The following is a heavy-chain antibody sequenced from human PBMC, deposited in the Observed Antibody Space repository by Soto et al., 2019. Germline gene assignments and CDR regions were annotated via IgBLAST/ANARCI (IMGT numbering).Heavy chain of an antibody. Sequence: VQLVESGGGLVQPGGSLRLSCVASGFTFSDYWMSWVRQAPGKGLEWVANVNQDGNEKNYLRSVKGRFTISRDNAKKSVTLQMNSLRAEDTAVYYCAATVLRGQGTLVSVSS. V-gene: IGHV3-7*01. CDR1: GFTFSDYW. CDR2: VNQDGNEK. J-gene: IGHJ1*01. CDR3: AATVL.